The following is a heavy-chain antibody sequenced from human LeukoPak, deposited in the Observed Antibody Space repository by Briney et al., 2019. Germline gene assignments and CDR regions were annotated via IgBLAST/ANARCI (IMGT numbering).Heavy chain of an antibody. J-gene: IGHJ5*02. CDR1: GFTFSNYN. V-gene: IGHV3-21*01. CDR2: ISSSGSYI. CDR3: ARVDIVGASDWFDP. Sequence: PGGSLRLSCAASGFTFSNYNMNWVRQAPGKGLEWVSSISSSGSYIYYADSVKGRFTISRDNAKNSLYLQMNSLRAEDTAVYYCARVDIVGASDWFDPWGQGTLVTVSS. D-gene: IGHD1-26*01.